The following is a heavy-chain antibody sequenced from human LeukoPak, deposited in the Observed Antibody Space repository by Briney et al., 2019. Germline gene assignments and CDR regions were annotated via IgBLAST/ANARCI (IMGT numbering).Heavy chain of an antibody. J-gene: IGHJ4*02. CDR2: IYHSGST. D-gene: IGHD5-18*01. CDR1: GGSISSSNW. Sequence: PSETLSLTCAVSGGSISSSNWWSWVRQPPGKGLEWIGEIYHSGSTNYNPSLKSRVTISVDRSKNQFSLKLSSVTAADTAVYYCARESLDPGYSDYWGQGTLVTVSS. CDR3: ARESLDPGYSDY. V-gene: IGHV4-4*02.